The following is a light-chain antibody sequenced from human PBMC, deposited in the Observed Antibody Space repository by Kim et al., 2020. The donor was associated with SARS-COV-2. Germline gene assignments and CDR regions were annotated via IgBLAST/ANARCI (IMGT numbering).Light chain of an antibody. CDR3: LLSFSGIRL. CDR1: TGAVTPTHY. Sequence: VVTQELLFSFSPFSPVPLTCASSTGAVTPTHYPYWFQKKPGEVPRTLIFDTGSRHSWTPARFSGSLSGDKAVLTLAGAQPEDEGDYYCLLSFSGIRLFGGGTKLTVL. J-gene: IGLJ3*02. V-gene: IGLV7-46*01. CDR2: DTG.